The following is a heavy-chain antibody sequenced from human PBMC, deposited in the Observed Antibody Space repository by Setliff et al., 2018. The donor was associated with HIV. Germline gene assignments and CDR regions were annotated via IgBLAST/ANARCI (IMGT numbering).Heavy chain of an antibody. J-gene: IGHJ3*02. V-gene: IGHV3-33*03. CDR3: ARRTYGQSRDVFDI. Sequence: QTGGSLRLSCEGSGFNFNNYAMHWVRQAPGKGLEWVAIIWYDGSNEYYADSVKGRFTISRDNAQSSLHLQMNSLRAEDTAVYYCARRTYGQSRDVFDIWGQGTTVTVSS. D-gene: IGHD2-2*01. CDR2: IWYDGSNE. CDR1: GFNFNNYA.